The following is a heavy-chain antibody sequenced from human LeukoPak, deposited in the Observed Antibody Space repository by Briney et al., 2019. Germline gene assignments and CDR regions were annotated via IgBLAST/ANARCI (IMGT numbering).Heavy chain of an antibody. V-gene: IGHV3-11*04. J-gene: IGHJ5*02. CDR1: GFTFSDYY. CDR3: TITEDNWFDP. D-gene: IGHD1-14*01. Sequence: GGSLRLSCAASGFTFSDYYMSWIRQAPGKGLEWVSYISKGGRTIFYADSVKGRFTISRDNAKNSLFLQMNSLRAEDAAVYYCTITEDNWFDPWGQGTLVTVSS. CDR2: ISKGGRTI.